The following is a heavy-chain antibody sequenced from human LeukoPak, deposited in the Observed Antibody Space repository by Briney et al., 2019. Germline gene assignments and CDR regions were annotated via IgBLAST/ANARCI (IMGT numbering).Heavy chain of an antibody. D-gene: IGHD6-19*01. Sequence: PGGSLRLSCAASGFTVSSNSMTWVRQAPGKGLEWVSILYNGGGAHYADSVKGRFTISRDNSRNTLFLQMNSLRDGDTAVYYCARRDTTGWFHHFDYWGQGTLVTVSS. CDR1: GFTVSSNS. V-gene: IGHV3-53*01. CDR3: ARRDTTGWFHHFDY. J-gene: IGHJ4*02. CDR2: LYNGGGA.